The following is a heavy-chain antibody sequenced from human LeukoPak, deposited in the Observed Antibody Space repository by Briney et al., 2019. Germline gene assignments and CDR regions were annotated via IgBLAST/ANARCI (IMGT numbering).Heavy chain of an antibody. V-gene: IGHV3-23*01. D-gene: IGHD2-21*02. J-gene: IGHJ4*02. Sequence: GGSLRLSCVASGFTSSNYAMTWVRQAPGKGLEWVSTVSGPGTDTYYVDSLKGRFTISRDNSKQTVYLQMKNLRHEDTAIYYCAKYCGADCFSGIDHWGQGTLVTVSS. CDR1: GFTSSNYA. CDR3: AKYCGADCFSGIDH. CDR2: VSGPGTDT.